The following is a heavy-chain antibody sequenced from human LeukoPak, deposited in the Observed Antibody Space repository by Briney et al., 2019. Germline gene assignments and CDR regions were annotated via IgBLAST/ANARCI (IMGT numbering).Heavy chain of an antibody. CDR2: IYYSGST. CDR1: GGSISSYY. V-gene: IGHV4-59*08. Sequence: SETLSLTCTVSGGSISSYYWSWIRQPPGKGLEWIGYIYYSGSTNYNPSLKSRVTISVDTSKNQFSLKLSSVTAADTAVYYCARILTGYGSSYYYYGMDVWGQGTTVTVSS. J-gene: IGHJ6*02. D-gene: IGHD3-9*01. CDR3: ARILTGYGSSYYYYGMDV.